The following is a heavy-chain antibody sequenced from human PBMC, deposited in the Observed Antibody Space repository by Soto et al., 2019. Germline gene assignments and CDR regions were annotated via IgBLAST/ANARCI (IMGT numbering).Heavy chain of an antibody. D-gene: IGHD3-3*01. CDR2: IIPILGIA. CDR1: GGTFSSYT. V-gene: IGHV1-69*02. J-gene: IGHJ5*02. CDR3: ARGFGVVTSNWFDP. Sequence: VASVKVSCKASGGTFSSYTISWVRQAPGQGLEWMGRIIPILGIANYAQKFQGRVTITADKSTSTAYMELSSLRSEDTTVYYCARGFGVVTSNWFDPWGQGTLVTVSS.